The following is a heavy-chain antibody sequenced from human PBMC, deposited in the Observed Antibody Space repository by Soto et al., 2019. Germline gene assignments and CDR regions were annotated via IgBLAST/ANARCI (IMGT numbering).Heavy chain of an antibody. CDR2: IWCDGSNK. V-gene: IGHV3-33*01. CDR1: GFTFSSYG. Sequence: QVQLVESGGGVVQPGRSLRLSCAASGFTFSSYGMHWVRQAPGKGLEWVAVIWCDGSNKCYADSVKGRFTISRDNSKNTVSLQMNSLRDEDSAAYYCATTGPYWGQGTLVTVSS. J-gene: IGHJ4*02. CDR3: ATTGPY.